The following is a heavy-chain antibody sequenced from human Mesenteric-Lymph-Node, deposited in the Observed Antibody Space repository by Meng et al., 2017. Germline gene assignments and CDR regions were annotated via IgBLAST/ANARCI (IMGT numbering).Heavy chain of an antibody. J-gene: IGHJ6*02. D-gene: IGHD2-15*01. Sequence: GGSLRLSCAASGFTFSSYEVNWVRQAPGKGLEWVSYISSSGSTIYYADSVKGRFTISRDNAKNSVNLQMNSLRAEDTAVYYCARDRRLGYCSGGSGGGCDPDYYYGMDVWGQGTTVTVSS. CDR1: GFTFSSYE. CDR3: ARDRRLGYCSGGSGGGCDPDYYYGMDV. V-gene: IGHV3-48*03. CDR2: ISSSGSTI.